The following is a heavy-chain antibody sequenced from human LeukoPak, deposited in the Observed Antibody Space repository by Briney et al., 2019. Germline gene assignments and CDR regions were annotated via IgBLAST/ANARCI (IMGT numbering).Heavy chain of an antibody. CDR2: VRWNSSSI. D-gene: IGHD5-18*01. Sequence: GGCLRLSCAASGFTFDDYAMHSVRQAPGRGLGWVPGVRWNSSSIGYAHCVKGQVTVSRANAKNSLYLQMNILRAEDTALYYCAKDKRGYSYGLVDYWGPGTLVTVSS. CDR1: GFTFDDYA. CDR3: AKDKRGYSYGLVDY. V-gene: IGHV3-9*01. J-gene: IGHJ4*02.